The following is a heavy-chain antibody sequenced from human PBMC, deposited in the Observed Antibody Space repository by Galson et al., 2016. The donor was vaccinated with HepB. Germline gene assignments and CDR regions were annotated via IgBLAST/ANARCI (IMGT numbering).Heavy chain of an antibody. V-gene: IGHV4-39*01. J-gene: IGHJ4*02. CDR1: GTSIRSSPSY. CDR2: IYYSGST. D-gene: IGHD2-21*01. Sequence: SETLSLTCTVSGTSIRSSPSYWGLIRQTPGKGLEWIGSIYYSGSTYYSPSLRSRVTISLDTSKNQFSLKLTSVTAADTGVYYCVRSPCGGECFTDFWGQGTLVTVSS. CDR3: VRSPCGGECFTDF.